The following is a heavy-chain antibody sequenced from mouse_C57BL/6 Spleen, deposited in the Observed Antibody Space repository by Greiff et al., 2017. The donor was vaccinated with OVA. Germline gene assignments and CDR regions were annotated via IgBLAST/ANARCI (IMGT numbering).Heavy chain of an antibody. CDR3: ARTPHYYGSSPWFAY. Sequence: EVQLQQSGPELVKPGASVKISCKASGYTFTDYYMNWVKQSHGKSLEWIGDINPNNGGTSYNQKFKGKATLTVDKSSSTAYMELRSLTSEDSAVYYCARTPHYYGSSPWFAYWGQGTLVTVSA. D-gene: IGHD1-1*01. CDR2: INPNNGGT. J-gene: IGHJ3*01. CDR1: GYTFTDYY. V-gene: IGHV1-26*01.